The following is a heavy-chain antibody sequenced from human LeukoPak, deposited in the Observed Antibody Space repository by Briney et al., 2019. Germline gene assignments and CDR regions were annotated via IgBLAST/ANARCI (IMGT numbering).Heavy chain of an antibody. Sequence: PSETLSLTCAVSGYSISSGYYWGWIRQPPGKGLEWIGSIYHSGSTYYNPSLKSRVTISVYTSKNQFSLKLSSVTAADTAVYYCARGGSGSYYDYYFDYWGQGTLVTVSS. D-gene: IGHD3-10*01. CDR3: ARGGSGSYYDYYFDY. V-gene: IGHV4-38-2*01. J-gene: IGHJ4*02. CDR1: GYSISSGYY. CDR2: IYHSGST.